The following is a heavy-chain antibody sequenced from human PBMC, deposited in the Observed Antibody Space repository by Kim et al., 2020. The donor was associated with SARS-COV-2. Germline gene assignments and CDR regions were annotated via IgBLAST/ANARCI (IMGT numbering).Heavy chain of an antibody. CDR2: IYSSGGT. CDR3: SSAPTGIFGVVKHIDY. Sequence: SETLSLTCTVSGGSISSGDNYWSWIRQPQGKGLEWIGYIYSSGGTSYNPSLKSRVTITVETSTNQFSLQLRNMITADTAVYYCSSAPTGIFGVVKHIDY. D-gene: IGHD3-3*01. CDR1: GGSISSGDNY. V-gene: IGHV4-30-4*01. J-gene: IGHJ4*01.